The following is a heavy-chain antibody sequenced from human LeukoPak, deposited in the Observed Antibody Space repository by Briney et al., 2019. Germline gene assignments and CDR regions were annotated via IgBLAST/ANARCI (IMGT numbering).Heavy chain of an antibody. J-gene: IGHJ4*02. CDR2: LNPNSGGT. CDR1: GYTFTGYY. CDR3: ARYWVGLRGVSYYLDY. D-gene: IGHD5-12*01. V-gene: IGHV1-2*02. Sequence: ASVKVSCKASGYTFTGYYMHWVRQAPVQGLYGMGWLNPNSGGTNYAQKFQGRVTMTRDTSISTAYMELSRLRSDDAAVYYCARYWVGLRGVSYYLDYWGQGTLVTVSS.